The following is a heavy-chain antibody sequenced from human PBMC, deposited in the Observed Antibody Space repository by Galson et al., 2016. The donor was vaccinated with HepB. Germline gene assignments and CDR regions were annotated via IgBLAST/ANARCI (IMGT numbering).Heavy chain of an antibody. D-gene: IGHD3-9*01. Sequence: SLRLSCAASGFTFSTYSMNWVRQAPGKGLEWIAYIRGGNTNTDYAVSVKGRFTISRDDATNSLFLQMNSLRDEDTAIYYWARDHDWAFDYWGQGTMVSVSS. V-gene: IGHV3-48*02. J-gene: IGHJ4*02. CDR2: IRGGNTNT. CDR3: ARDHDWAFDY. CDR1: GFTFSTYS.